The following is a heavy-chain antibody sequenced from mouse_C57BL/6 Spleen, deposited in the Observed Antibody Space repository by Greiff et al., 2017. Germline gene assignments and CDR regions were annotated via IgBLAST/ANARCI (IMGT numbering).Heavy chain of an antibody. D-gene: IGHD4-1*01. CDR1: GFTFSDYY. CDR2: ISNGGGRT. V-gene: IGHV5-12*01. CDR3: ARQKLGDAMDY. J-gene: IGHJ4*01. Sequence: EVHLVESGGGLVQPGGSLKLSCAASGFTFSDYYMYWVRQTPEKRLEWVAYISNGGGRTYYPDTVKGRFTISRDNAKNTLYLQMSRLKSEDTAMYYCARQKLGDAMDYWGQGTSVTVSS.